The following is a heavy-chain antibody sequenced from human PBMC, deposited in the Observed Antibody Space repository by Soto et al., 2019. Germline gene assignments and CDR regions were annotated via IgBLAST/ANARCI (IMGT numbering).Heavy chain of an antibody. CDR1: GFTFSSYG. Sequence: GGSLRLSCAASGFTFSSYGMHWVRQAPGKGLEWVAVISYDGSNKYYADSVKGRFTISRDNSKNTLYLQMNSLRAEDTAVYYCAKGRWFGELSHYYYYYGMDVWGQGTTVTVSS. CDR3: AKGRWFGELSHYYYYYGMDV. J-gene: IGHJ6*02. V-gene: IGHV3-30*18. CDR2: ISYDGSNK. D-gene: IGHD3-10*01.